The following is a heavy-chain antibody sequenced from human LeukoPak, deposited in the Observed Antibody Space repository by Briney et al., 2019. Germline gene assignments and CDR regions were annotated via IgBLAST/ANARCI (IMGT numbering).Heavy chain of an antibody. CDR3: ARTIRDYYYGMDV. D-gene: IGHD5-24*01. V-gene: IGHV4-30-2*01. CDR1: GGSISSGGYS. J-gene: IGHJ6*02. Sequence: SETLSLTCAVSGGSISSGGYSWSWIRQPPGKGLEWIGYIYHSGSTYYNPSLKSRVTISVDRSKNQFSLKLSSVTAADTAVYYCARTIRDYYYGMDVWGQGTTVTVSS. CDR2: IYHSGST.